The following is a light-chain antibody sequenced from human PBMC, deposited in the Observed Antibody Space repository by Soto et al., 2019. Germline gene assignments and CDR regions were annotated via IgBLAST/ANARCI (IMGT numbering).Light chain of an antibody. J-gene: IGLJ2*01. V-gene: IGLV2-23*02. CDR2: EVS. CDR1: SSDVGSYNL. CDR3: CSYAGSRTHVL. Sequence: QSALTQPASVSGSPGQSITISCIGTSSDVGSYNLVSWYQQHPGKAPKVLIYEVSERPSGVSNRVSGSKSGNTASLTISVLQAEDEAEYDCCSYAGSRTHVLFGGGTKLTVL.